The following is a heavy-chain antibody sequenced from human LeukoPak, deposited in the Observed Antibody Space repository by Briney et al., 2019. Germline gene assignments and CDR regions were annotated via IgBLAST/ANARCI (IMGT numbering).Heavy chain of an antibody. D-gene: IGHD1-26*01. CDR3: ASGSYYRY. Sequence: PSETLSLTCTVSGGSISSSSYYWGWIRQPPGKGLEWIGSIYYSGSTYYNPSLKSRVTISVDTSKNQFSLKLSSVTAADTAVYYCASGSYYRYWGQGTLVTVSS. J-gene: IGHJ4*02. V-gene: IGHV4-39*07. CDR1: GGSISSSSYY. CDR2: IYYSGST.